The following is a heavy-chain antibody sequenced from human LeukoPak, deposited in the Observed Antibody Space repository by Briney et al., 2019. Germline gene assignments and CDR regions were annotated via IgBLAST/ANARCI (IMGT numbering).Heavy chain of an antibody. D-gene: IGHD3-22*01. J-gene: IGHJ4*02. CDR1: GGSFSGYY. CDR3: ARAGSDDSSGYYYGDD. CDR2: INHSGST. V-gene: IGHV4-34*01. Sequence: SETLSLTCAVYGGSFSGYYWSWIRQPPGKGLEWIGEINHSGSTNYNPSLKSRATISVDTSKNQFSLKLSSVTAADTAVYYCARAGSDDSSGYYYGDDWGQGTLVTVSS.